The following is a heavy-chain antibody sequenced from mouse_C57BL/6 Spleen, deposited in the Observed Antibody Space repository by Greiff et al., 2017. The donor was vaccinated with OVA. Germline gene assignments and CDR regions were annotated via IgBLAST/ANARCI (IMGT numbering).Heavy chain of an antibody. CDR3: ATYYFDY. V-gene: IGHV1-52*01. CDR2: IDPSASAT. Sequence: VQLQQPGAELVRPGSSVKLSCKASGYTFTSSWMHWVKQRPIQGLEWIGNIDPSASATHYNQKFKDKATLNVDKSSSTAYMQLSSLTSEDSAVYYCATYYFDYWGQGTTLTVAS. J-gene: IGHJ2*01. CDR1: GYTFTSSW.